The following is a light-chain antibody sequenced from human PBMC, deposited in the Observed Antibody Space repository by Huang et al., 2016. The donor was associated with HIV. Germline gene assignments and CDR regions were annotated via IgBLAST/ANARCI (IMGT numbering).Light chain of an antibody. V-gene: IGKV4-1*01. CDR3: QQYYNSPFT. CDR1: QSLFYSSNNKNY. J-gene: IGKJ4*01. CDR2: WAS. Sequence: DVVMTQSPDSLAVSLGERATFACKSSQSLFYSSNNKNYLAWYQHKPGQPPKLLIYWASTREPGVDDRFSGSGAGTDFTLTISSLQAEDGALYYWQQYYNSPFTFGGGTQVEIK.